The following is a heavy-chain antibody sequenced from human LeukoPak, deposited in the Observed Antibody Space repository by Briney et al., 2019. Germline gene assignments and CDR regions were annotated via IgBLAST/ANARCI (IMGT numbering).Heavy chain of an antibody. J-gene: IGHJ4*02. D-gene: IGHD3-10*01. CDR1: GYSFTSYW. CDR3: ASITMVRGVIITIDY. CDR2: IYPGDSDT. Sequence: GESLKISCKGSGYSFTSYWIGWVRQMPGKGLEWMGIIYPGDSDTRYSPSFQGQVTISADKSISTAYLQWSSLKASDTAMYYCASITMVRGVIITIDYWGQGTLVTVSP. V-gene: IGHV5-51*01.